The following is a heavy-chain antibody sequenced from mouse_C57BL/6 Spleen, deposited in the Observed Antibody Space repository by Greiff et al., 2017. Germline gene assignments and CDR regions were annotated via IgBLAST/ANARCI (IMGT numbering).Heavy chain of an antibody. D-gene: IGHD2-5*01. CDR2: INPNNGGT. CDR1: GYTFTDYN. Sequence: VQLKQSGPELVKPGASVKIPCKASGYTFTDYNMDWVKQSHGKSLEWIGDINPNNGGTIYNQKFKGKATLTVDKSSSTAYMELRSLTSEDTAVYYCARRYSNSYWYFDVWGTGTTVTVSS. V-gene: IGHV1-18*01. J-gene: IGHJ1*03. CDR3: ARRYSNSYWYFDV.